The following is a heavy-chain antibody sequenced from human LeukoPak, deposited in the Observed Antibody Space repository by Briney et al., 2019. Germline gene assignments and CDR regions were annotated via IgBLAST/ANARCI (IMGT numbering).Heavy chain of an antibody. J-gene: IGHJ4*02. CDR1: GFTFRSYA. CDR3: AKDSRIGRPRAFDY. V-gene: IGHV3-23*01. CDR2: ISDSGDST. D-gene: IGHD1-26*01. Sequence: GGSLRLSCAASGFTFRSYAMTWVRQAPGKGLEWVSSISDSGDSTYYADSVKGRFIISRDSSKNTLYLQMSSLRAEDSAVYYCAKDSRIGRPRAFDYWGQGILVPVS.